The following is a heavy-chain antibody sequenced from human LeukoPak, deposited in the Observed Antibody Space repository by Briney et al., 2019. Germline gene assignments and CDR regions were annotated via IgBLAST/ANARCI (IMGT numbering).Heavy chain of an antibody. V-gene: IGHV3-21*01. Sequence: GGSLRLSCAASGFTFSSYRMKWVRQAPGKGLEWVSSISSSSSYIYYADSVKGRFTISRDNAKNSLYLQMNSLRAEDTAVYYCAREHSSSFFDYWGQGTLVTVSS. CDR3: AREHSSSFFDY. D-gene: IGHD6-13*01. CDR2: ISSSSSYI. J-gene: IGHJ4*02. CDR1: GFTFSSYR.